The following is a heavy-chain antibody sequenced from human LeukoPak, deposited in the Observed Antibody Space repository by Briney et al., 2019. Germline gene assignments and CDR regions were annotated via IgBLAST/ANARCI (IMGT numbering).Heavy chain of an antibody. CDR2: ISYDGSNK. J-gene: IGHJ4*02. Sequence: PGGSLRLSCAASGFTFSSYAMSWVRQAPGKGLEWVAVISYDGSNKYYADSVKGRFTISRDNSKNTLYLQMNSLRAEDTAVYYCAKWEIDYWGQGTLVTVSS. CDR1: GFTFSSYA. D-gene: IGHD1-26*01. CDR3: AKWEIDY. V-gene: IGHV3-30*18.